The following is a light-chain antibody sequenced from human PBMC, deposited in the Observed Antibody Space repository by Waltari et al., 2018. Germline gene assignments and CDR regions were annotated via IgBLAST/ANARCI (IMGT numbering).Light chain of an antibody. V-gene: IGKV4-1*01. CDR2: WAS. CDR3: QQYYDTPYT. Sequence: DIVMTQSPDSLTVSLGERATINCKSSQNVVNSANNKISLAWYQQKPGQSPQLLIYWASIRESGVPDRFSGSGSATDFTLTISSLQAEDVAVYYCQQYYDTPYTFGQGTKLEIK. J-gene: IGKJ2*01. CDR1: QNVVNSANNKIS.